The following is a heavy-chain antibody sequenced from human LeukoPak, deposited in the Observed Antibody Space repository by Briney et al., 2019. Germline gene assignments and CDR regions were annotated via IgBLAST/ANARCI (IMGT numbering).Heavy chain of an antibody. CDR3: ARENTRTMVRGVIVDAFDI. V-gene: IGHV1-69*13. J-gene: IGHJ3*02. Sequence: GASVKVSCKASGGTFSSYAISWVRQAPGQGLEWMGGIIPIFGTANYAQKFRGRVTITADESTSTAYMELSSLRSEDTAVYYCARENTRTMVRGVIVDAFDIWGQGTMVTVSS. D-gene: IGHD3-10*01. CDR2: IIPIFGTA. CDR1: GGTFSSYA.